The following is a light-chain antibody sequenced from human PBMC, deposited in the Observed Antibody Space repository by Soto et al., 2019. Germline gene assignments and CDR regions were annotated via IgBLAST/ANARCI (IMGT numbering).Light chain of an antibody. CDR2: DVS. Sequence: QSALTQPASVSGSPGQSITISCTGTSSDVGAYDYVSWYQQHPGKAPKLMICDVSNRPSGISNRFSGSKSGNTASLTISGXXXXXEADYYCNSYTSSHTRVFGTGTKLTVL. CDR1: SSDVGAYDY. CDR3: NSYTSSHTRV. V-gene: IGLV2-14*03. J-gene: IGLJ1*01.